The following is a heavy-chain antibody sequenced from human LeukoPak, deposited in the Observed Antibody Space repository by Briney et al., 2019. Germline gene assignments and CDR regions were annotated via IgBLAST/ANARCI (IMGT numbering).Heavy chain of an antibody. V-gene: IGHV1-24*01. Sequence: ASVKASCKVSGYTLTELSMHWVRQAPGKGLEWMGGFDPEDGETIYAQKFQGRVTMTEDTSTDTAYMELSSLRSEDTAVYYCATARTTVTFFDYWGQGTLVTASS. CDR1: GYTLTELS. CDR3: ATARTTVTFFDY. D-gene: IGHD4-17*01. J-gene: IGHJ4*02. CDR2: FDPEDGET.